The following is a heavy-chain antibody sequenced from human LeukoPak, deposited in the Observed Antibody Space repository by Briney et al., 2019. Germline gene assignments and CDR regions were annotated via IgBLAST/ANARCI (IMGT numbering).Heavy chain of an antibody. J-gene: IGHJ4*02. CDR2: ISAYNGNT. V-gene: IGHV1-18*01. CDR1: GYTFTSYG. CDR3: ARDVGYSYATKRNY. Sequence: ASVKVSCKASGYTFTSYGISWVRQAPGQGLEWVGWISAYNGNTNYAQKLQGRVTMTTDTSTSTAYMELRSLRSDDTAVYYCARDVGYSYATKRNYWGQGTLVTVSS. D-gene: IGHD5-18*01.